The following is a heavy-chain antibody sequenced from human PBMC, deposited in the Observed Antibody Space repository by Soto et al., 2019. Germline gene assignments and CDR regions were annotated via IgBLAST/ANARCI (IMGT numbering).Heavy chain of an antibody. Sequence: VKATCKASGGTFSSYAISWVRQAPGQGLEWMGGIIPIFGTANYAQKFQGRVTITADESTSTAYMELSSLRSEDTAVYYCARDLGGVVVVAHHWFVHWGQGTLGNGSS. D-gene: IGHD2-15*01. V-gene: IGHV1-69*13. CDR1: GGTFSSYA. CDR3: ARDLGGVVVVAHHWFVH. CDR2: IIPIFGTA. J-gene: IGHJ5*02.